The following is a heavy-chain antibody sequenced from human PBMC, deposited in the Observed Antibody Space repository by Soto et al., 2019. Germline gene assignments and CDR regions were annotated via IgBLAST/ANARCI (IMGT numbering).Heavy chain of an antibody. CDR3: AKDRIAVADPLPLDAFDI. J-gene: IGHJ3*02. V-gene: IGHV3-15*07. CDR1: GFTFSNAW. Sequence: GGSLRLSCAASGFTFSNAWMNWVRQAPGKGLEWVGRIKSKTDGGTTDYAAPVKGRFTISRDDSKNTLYLQMNSLKTEDTALYYCAKDRIAVADPLPLDAFDIWGQGTMVTVSS. CDR2: IKSKTDGGTT. D-gene: IGHD6-19*01.